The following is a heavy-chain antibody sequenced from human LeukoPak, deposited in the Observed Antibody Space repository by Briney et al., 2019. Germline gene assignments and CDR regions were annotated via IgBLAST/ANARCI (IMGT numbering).Heavy chain of an antibody. CDR1: GFTFSSYA. CDR3: AKGSSNWRDYYYFDY. V-gene: IGHV3-23*01. CDR2: ISDSGGST. J-gene: IGHJ4*02. D-gene: IGHD6-13*01. Sequence: GGSLRLSCAASGFTFSSYAVSWVRQAPGRGLAWVSAISDSGGSTQYADSVKGRFIISRDNSKNTLYLQMNSLRVEDTAVYYCAKGSSNWRDYYYFDYWGQGTLVTVSS.